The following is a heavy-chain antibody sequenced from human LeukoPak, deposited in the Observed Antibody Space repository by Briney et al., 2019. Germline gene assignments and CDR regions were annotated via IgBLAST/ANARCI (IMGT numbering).Heavy chain of an antibody. J-gene: IGHJ5*02. CDR1: GGSFSGYY. CDR3: ARHKGDTYYDILTGYNNWFDP. Sequence: SETLSLTCAVYGGSFSGYYWSWIRQPPGKGLEWIGYIYYSGSTNYNPSLKSRVTISVDTSKNQFSLKLSSVTAADTAVYYCARHKGDTYYDILTGYNNWFDPWGQGTLVTVSS. V-gene: IGHV4-59*08. CDR2: IYYSGST. D-gene: IGHD3-9*01.